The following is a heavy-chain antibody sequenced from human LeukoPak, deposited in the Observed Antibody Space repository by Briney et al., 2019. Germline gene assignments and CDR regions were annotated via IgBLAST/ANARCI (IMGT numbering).Heavy chain of an antibody. D-gene: IGHD4-23*01. V-gene: IGHV3-7*01. CDR3: ARAPYGGIGAYYFDY. J-gene: IGHJ4*02. Sequence: GGSLRLSCAASGFTFSSYWMSWVRQAPGKGLEWVANIKQDGSEKYYVDSVKGRFTISRDNAENSLYLQMNSLRAEDTAVYYCARAPYGGIGAYYFDYWGQGTLVTVSS. CDR2: IKQDGSEK. CDR1: GFTFSSYW.